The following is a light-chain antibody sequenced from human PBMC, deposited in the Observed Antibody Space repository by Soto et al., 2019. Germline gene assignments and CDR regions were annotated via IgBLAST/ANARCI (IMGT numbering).Light chain of an antibody. CDR2: GAF. Sequence: EIVMTQSPATLSVSPGERATLSCRASQSISSNLAWYRQKPGQAPRLLIYGAFTRATGVPVRFSGSGSGTEFTLTISSLQSEDSAVYYCQQSSTTPYTFGQGTKVDIK. V-gene: IGKV3-15*01. CDR1: QSISSN. J-gene: IGKJ2*01. CDR3: QQSSTTPYT.